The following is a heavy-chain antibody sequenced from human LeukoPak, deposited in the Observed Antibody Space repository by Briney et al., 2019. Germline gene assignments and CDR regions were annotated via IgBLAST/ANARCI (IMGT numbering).Heavy chain of an antibody. Sequence: GGSLRLSCAASEFTFSSYWMHWVRQVPGKGLVWVSRINSDGSSTSYADSVKGRFTISRDNAKNTLYVQMNSLRAEDTAVYYCSTGSGHAFDIWGRGTMVTVSS. CDR1: EFTFSSYW. CDR3: STGSGHAFDI. D-gene: IGHD3-10*01. J-gene: IGHJ3*02. V-gene: IGHV3-74*01. CDR2: INSDGSST.